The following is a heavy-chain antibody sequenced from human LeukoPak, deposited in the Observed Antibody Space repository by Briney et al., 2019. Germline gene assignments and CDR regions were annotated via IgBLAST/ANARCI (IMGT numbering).Heavy chain of an antibody. CDR3: TKSDGYGLIRI. CDR2: IYYTGST. V-gene: IGHV4-39*07. D-gene: IGHD3-10*01. J-gene: IGHJ3*02. Sequence: PSETLSLTCSVSGDSIIGYYWGWIRQPPGKGLEWIGNIYYTGSTHYNSSLKSRVTISLDTSKNQFSLKVISMTAADTAAYYCTKSDGYGLIRICGRGTMVTVSS. CDR1: GDSIIGYY.